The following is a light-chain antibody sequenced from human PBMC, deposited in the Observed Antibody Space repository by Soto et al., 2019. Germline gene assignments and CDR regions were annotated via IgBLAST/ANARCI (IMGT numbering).Light chain of an antibody. CDR2: GAS. J-gene: IGKJ3*01. Sequence: DIQMTQSPSYVSASVGDRVTITCRASQSIRNCLNWYQQKPGKAPNLLIYGASTVQRGVPSRFSGGGSGTDFTLTISSVQPDDSATYYCQQSFGTPPTFGPGTKV. CDR1: QSIRNC. CDR3: QQSFGTPPT. V-gene: IGKV1-39*01.